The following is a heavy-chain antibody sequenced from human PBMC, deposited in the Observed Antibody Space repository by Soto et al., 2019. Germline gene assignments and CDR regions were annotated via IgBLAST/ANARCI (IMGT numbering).Heavy chain of an antibody. CDR2: INTDGSDT. V-gene: IGHV3-74*01. CDR3: ARDALIGNTDYGLDV. Sequence: GGSLRLSCAACGFTFSSFWMHWVRQAPGKGLVWVSRINTDGSDTAYADSVKGRFTISRDNAKSTLYLQVTSLRAEDTAVYYCARDALIGNTDYGLDVWGQGTTVTVSS. CDR1: GFTFSSFW. J-gene: IGHJ6*02. D-gene: IGHD2-21*01.